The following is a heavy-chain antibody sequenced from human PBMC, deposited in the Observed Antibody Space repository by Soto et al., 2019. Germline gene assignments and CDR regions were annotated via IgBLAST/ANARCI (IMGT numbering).Heavy chain of an antibody. Sequence: GGSLRLSCAASGFTFSSYAMSWVRQAPGKGLEWVSAISGSGGSTYYADSVKGRFTISRDNSKNTLYLQMNSLRAEDTAVYYCAKRGYSGYDSYWFDPWGQGTLVTVSS. CDR1: GFTFSSYA. J-gene: IGHJ5*02. CDR3: AKRGYSGYDSYWFDP. CDR2: ISGSGGST. D-gene: IGHD5-12*01. V-gene: IGHV3-23*01.